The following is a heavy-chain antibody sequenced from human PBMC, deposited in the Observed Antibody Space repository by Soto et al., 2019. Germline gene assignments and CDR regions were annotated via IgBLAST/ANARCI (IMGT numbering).Heavy chain of an antibody. J-gene: IGHJ2*01. V-gene: IGHV3-23*01. CDR1: GFTFLNYD. Sequence: PGGSLRLSCVASGFTFLNYDMHWVRQAPGKGLEWVAGIGGSGGTFDANSVRGRFTISKDDSKNTLYLQMNTLRVEDTALYYCAKDRQGSGPDFDLWGRGTLVTVSS. CDR2: IGGSGGT. D-gene: IGHD3-10*01. CDR3: AKDRQGSGPDFDL.